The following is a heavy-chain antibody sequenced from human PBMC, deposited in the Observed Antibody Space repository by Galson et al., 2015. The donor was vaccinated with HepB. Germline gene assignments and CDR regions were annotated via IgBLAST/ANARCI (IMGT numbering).Heavy chain of an antibody. CDR1: RGSIISNTYY. Sequence: ETLSLTCSVSRGSIISNTYYWGWIRQPPGMGLEWIATIYYSGNNYYNPSLKSRVTISVDKSKNQFSLKLTSVTPADTAVYYCVRVSPDSSGYHNIHRGYFDNWGQGTLVTVSS. CDR2: IYYSGNN. D-gene: IGHD3-22*01. CDR3: VRVSPDSSGYHNIHRGYFDN. V-gene: IGHV4-39*07. J-gene: IGHJ4*02.